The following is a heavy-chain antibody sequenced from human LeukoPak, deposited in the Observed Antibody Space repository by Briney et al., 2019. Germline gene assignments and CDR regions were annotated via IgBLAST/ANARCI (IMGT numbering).Heavy chain of an antibody. CDR1: GFTFSSYG. CDR2: IHYDGSNK. D-gene: IGHD3-22*01. V-gene: IGHV3-30*02. Sequence: GGSLRLSCAASGFTFSSYGMHWVRQGPGKGLEWVASIHYDGSNKYYADSVKGRFTISRDNSKNTLYLQMNSLRPEDTAVYYCAKVLSKGGGYYLTDYWGQGTLVTVSS. J-gene: IGHJ4*02. CDR3: AKVLSKGGGYYLTDY.